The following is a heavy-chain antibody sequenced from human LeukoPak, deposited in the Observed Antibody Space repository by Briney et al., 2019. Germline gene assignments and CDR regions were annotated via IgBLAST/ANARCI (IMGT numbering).Heavy chain of an antibody. V-gene: IGHV3-7*01. CDR3: ARDLTMIVVVFGLGYLDY. CDR2: IKQDGSEK. Sequence: GGSLRLSCAASGFTFSSYWMSWVRQAPGKGLEWVANIKQDGSEKYYVDSVKGRLTISRDNAKNSLYLQMNSLRAEDTAVYYCARDLTMIVVVFGLGYLDYWGQGTLVTVSS. D-gene: IGHD3-22*01. CDR1: GFTFSSYW. J-gene: IGHJ4*02.